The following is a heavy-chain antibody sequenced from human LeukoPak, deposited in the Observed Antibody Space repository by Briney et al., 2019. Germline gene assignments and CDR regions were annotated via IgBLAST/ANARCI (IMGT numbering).Heavy chain of an antibody. CDR3: ATVRYSSGWPSGPFDY. V-gene: IGHV1-24*01. CDR1: GYTLTELS. D-gene: IGHD6-19*01. CDR2: FDPEDGET. Sequence: GASVEVSCKVSGYTLTELSMHWVRQAPGKGLEWMGGFDPEDGETIYAQKFQGRVTMTEDTSTDTAYMELSSLRSEDTAVYYCATVRYSSGWPSGPFDYWGQGTLVTVSS. J-gene: IGHJ4*02.